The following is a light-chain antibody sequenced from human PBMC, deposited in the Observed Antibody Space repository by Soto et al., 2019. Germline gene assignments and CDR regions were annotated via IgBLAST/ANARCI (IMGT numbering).Light chain of an antibody. V-gene: IGKV3-20*01. CDR1: QSISNNH. Sequence: EIVLTQSPGTLSLSPEERVTLSCRASQSISNNHLAWYQQKPGQAPRLLIHGTSNRATGIPDRFSGSGSGTDFTLTFSRLEPEDFAVYYCEYYGTSITFGGGTKVEIK. CDR3: EYYGTSIT. CDR2: GTS. J-gene: IGKJ4*02.